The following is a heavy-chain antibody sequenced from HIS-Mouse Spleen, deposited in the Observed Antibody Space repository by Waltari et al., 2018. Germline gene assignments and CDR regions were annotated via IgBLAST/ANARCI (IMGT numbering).Heavy chain of an antibody. D-gene: IGHD4-4*01. CDR2: MNPTSGNT. Sequence: QVQLVQSGAEVKKPGASVKVSCKASGYTFTSYDINWVRQATGQGLEWMGWMNPTSGNTGYAQKVQGRVTMTRNTSISTAYMELSSLRSEDTAVYYCARGHDYSNYFDYWGQGTLVTVSS. J-gene: IGHJ4*02. CDR1: GYTFTSYD. V-gene: IGHV1-8*01. CDR3: ARGHDYSNYFDY.